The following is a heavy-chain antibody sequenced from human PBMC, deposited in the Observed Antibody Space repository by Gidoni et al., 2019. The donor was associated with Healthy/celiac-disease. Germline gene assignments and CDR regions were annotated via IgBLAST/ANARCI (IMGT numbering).Heavy chain of an antibody. D-gene: IGHD2-2*01. CDR1: GFTFSRYA. Sequence: EVQLLGSGGGLVKPGGSLRLSCAASGFTFSRYAMSWVRQAPGKGLEWVSAISGSGGSTYYADSVKGRFTISRDNSNNTLYLQMNSLRAEDTAVYYCAKVKGGGSSTSCYAGHDAEDWFDPWGQGTLVTVSS. V-gene: IGHV3-23*01. J-gene: IGHJ5*02. CDR3: AKVKGGGSSTSCYAGHDAEDWFDP. CDR2: ISGSGGST.